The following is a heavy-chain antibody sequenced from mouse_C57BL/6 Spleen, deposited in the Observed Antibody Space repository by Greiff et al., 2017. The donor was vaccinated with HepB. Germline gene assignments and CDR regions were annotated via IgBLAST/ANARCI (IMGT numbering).Heavy chain of an antibody. V-gene: IGHV5-17*01. D-gene: IGHD1-2*01. CDR2: ISSGSSTI. Sequence: EVKVVESGGGLVKPGGSLKLSCAASGFTFSDYGMHWVRQAPEKGLEWVAYISSGSSTIYYADTVKGRFTISRDNAKNTLFLQMTSLRSEDTAMYYCARRRLLGYLDYWGQGTTLTVSS. J-gene: IGHJ2*01. CDR1: GFTFSDYG. CDR3: ARRRLLGYLDY.